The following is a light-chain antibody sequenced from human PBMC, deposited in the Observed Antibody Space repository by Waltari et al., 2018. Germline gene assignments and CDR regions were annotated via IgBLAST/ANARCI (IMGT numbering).Light chain of an antibody. CDR3: QQYSNWPYT. J-gene: IGKJ2*01. CDR1: QSVPTN. V-gene: IGKV3-15*01. CDR2: VAS. Sequence: EIVMTQSPDTLSVAPGERVTLSCRASQSVPTNLAWYQQKPGQPPRLLIYVASTRATGVPARFSGSGSGTEFTLTISSLESEEFAVYYCQQYSNWPYTFGQGTKLEIK.